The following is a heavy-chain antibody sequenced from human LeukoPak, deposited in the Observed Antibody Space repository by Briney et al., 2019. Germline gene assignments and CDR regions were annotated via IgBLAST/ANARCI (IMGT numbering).Heavy chain of an antibody. Sequence: PGGSLRLSCAASGFKFGSFSMGWVRQAPGKRLEWLSYITSSSSATYYADSLMGRFTISRDNAKNSLYLQINSLRVDDTAVYYCARAIASYGDSAFWGQGTLVTVSS. CDR2: ITSSSSAT. V-gene: IGHV3-48*04. J-gene: IGHJ4*02. CDR1: GFKFGSFS. CDR3: ARAIASYGDSAF. D-gene: IGHD5-18*01.